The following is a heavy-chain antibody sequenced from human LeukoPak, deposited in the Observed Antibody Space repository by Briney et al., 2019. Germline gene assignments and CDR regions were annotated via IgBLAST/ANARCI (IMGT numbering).Heavy chain of an antibody. D-gene: IGHD6-19*01. J-gene: IGHJ4*02. Sequence: GGSLRLSCAASGFTFSRYAMSWVRQAPGKGLEWVSSVSTDGDTYYTDSVKGRFTISRDTSRNTLFLQMTSLRAEDTALYYYARSRSGSVAGTSDYWGQGTLVIVSS. V-gene: IGHV3-23*01. CDR1: GFTFSRYA. CDR3: ARSRSGSVAGTSDY. CDR2: VSTDGDT.